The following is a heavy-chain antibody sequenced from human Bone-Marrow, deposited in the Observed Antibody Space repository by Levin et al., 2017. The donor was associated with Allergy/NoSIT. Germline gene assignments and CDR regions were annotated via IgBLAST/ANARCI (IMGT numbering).Heavy chain of an antibody. Sequence: PSETLSLTCAVSGDSISSSSWWSWVRQPPGKGLEWIGEIYQSGYTSYNPSLKSRVTISIDKSKNQFSLNLNSVTAADTAVYYCARECGGGCTAGASDYLDYWGPGTLVTVSS. CDR2: IYQSGYT. J-gene: IGHJ4*02. D-gene: IGHD2-21*02. V-gene: IGHV4-4*02. CDR3: ARECGGGCTAGASDYLDY. CDR1: GDSISSSSW.